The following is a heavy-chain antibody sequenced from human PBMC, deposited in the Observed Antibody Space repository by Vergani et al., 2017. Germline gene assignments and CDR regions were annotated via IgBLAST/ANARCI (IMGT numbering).Heavy chain of an antibody. Sequence: QVQLVQSGAEVKKPGSSVKVSCKASGGTFISYTISWVRQAPGQGPEWMGRIIPILGIANYAQKVQGRGSITADKSTSTAYIELSSLRSEDTAVYCCAGGAFWSGYWGVYWGQGTLVTVSS. D-gene: IGHD3-3*01. V-gene: IGHV1-69*02. CDR2: IIPILGIA. CDR3: AGGAFWSGYWGVY. J-gene: IGHJ4*02. CDR1: GGTFISYT.